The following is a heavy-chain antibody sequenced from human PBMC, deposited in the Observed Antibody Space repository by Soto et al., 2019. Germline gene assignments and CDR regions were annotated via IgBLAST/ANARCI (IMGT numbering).Heavy chain of an antibody. CDR1: GFTFSSYG. CDR2: MYYDGSDE. CDR3: AKDYSSTSYGINY. V-gene: IGHV3-33*06. D-gene: IGHD6-19*01. J-gene: IGHJ4*02. Sequence: GGSLRLSCAAPGFTFSSYGMHWVRQAPGKGLEWVAVMYYDGSDEYYADSVKGRFTISRDNSKNTLYLQMNGLRAEDTAIYYCAKDYSSTSYGINYWGQGALVTVSS.